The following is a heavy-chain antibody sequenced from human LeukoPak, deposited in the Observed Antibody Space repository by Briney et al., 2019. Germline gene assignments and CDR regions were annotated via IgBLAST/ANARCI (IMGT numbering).Heavy chain of an antibody. D-gene: IGHD2-2*01. V-gene: IGHV4-39*01. CDR3: ARVGGDAMLYYYYGMDV. Sequence: SETLSLTCTVSGGSISSSSYYWGWIRQPPGKGLEWIGSIYYSGSTYYNPSLKSRVTISVDTSKNQFSLKLSSVTAADTAVYYCARVGGDAMLYYYYGMDVWGQGTTVTVSS. J-gene: IGHJ6*02. CDR2: IYYSGST. CDR1: GGSISSSSYY.